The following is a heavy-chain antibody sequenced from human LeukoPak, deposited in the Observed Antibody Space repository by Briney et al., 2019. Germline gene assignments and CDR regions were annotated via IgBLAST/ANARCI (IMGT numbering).Heavy chain of an antibody. D-gene: IGHD5-18*01. CDR1: GYTFTSYG. CDR2: INPSGGST. CDR3: ASPSGYSYGMNDAFDI. Sequence: ASVKVSCKASGYTFTSYGISWVRQAPGQGLEWMGIINPSGGSTSYAQKFQGRVTMTRDTSTSTVYMELSSLRSEDTAVYYCASPSGYSYGMNDAFDIWGQGTMVTVSS. V-gene: IGHV1-46*03. J-gene: IGHJ3*02.